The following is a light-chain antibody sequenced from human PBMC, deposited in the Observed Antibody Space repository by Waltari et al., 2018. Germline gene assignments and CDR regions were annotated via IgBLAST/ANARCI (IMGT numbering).Light chain of an antibody. Sequence: QSALTQPASVSRSPGQSITISCTGTTYAIGYYDYVSWYQQHLGRAPKSIIYDVRERPSGVPDRFSGSKSGTSASLAISGLRSEDEADYYCAAWDDSLSGWVFGGGTKLTVL. J-gene: IGLJ3*02. V-gene: IGLV2-14*03. CDR3: AAWDDSLSGWV. CDR2: DVR. CDR1: TYAIGYYDY.